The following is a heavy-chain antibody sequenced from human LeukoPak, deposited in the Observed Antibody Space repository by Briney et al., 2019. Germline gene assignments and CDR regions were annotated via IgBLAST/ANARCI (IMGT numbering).Heavy chain of an antibody. J-gene: IGHJ5*02. CDR2: SNHSGSP. Sequence: SDSLSLTCAVYGGPYSGYYWRWIRQPPGKGLEWIGASNHSGSPNYNPSLKSRVTISVDTSKNQFSLKLSSVTAADTAVYYCASPSVPGMAVAGTSRWYDPWGQGTLVTVSS. D-gene: IGHD6-19*01. CDR1: GGPYSGYY. V-gene: IGHV4-34*01. CDR3: ASPSVPGMAVAGTSRWYDP.